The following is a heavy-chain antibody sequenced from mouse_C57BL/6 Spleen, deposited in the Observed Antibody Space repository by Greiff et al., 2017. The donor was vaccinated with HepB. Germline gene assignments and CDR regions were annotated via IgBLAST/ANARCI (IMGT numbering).Heavy chain of an antibody. CDR3: ARGGNYVEAMDY. J-gene: IGHJ4*01. Sequence: EVQLVESGPGLVKPSQSLSLTCSVTGYSITSGYYWNWIRQFPGNKLEWMGYISYDGSNNYNPSLKNRITITRDTSKNQFFLKLNSVTTEDTATYYCARGGNYVEAMDYWGQGTSVTVSS. CDR1: GYSITSGYY. CDR2: ISYDGSN. D-gene: IGHD2-1*01. V-gene: IGHV3-6*01.